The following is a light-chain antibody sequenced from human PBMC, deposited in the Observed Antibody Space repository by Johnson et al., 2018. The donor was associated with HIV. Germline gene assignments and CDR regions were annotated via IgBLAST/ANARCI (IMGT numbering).Light chain of an antibody. Sequence: QSVLTQPPSVSAAPGQKVTISCSGSSSNIGNNYVSWYQQVPGTAPKLLIYENNKRPSGIPDRFSGSKSGTSATLGITGLQTGDEADYYCGTWDSSLRVFVTGTKVTVL. CDR3: GTWDSSLRV. J-gene: IGLJ1*01. V-gene: IGLV1-51*02. CDR2: ENN. CDR1: SSNIGNNY.